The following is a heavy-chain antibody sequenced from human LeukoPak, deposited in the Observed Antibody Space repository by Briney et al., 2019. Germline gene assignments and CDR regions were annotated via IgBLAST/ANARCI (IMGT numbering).Heavy chain of an antibody. J-gene: IGHJ5*02. D-gene: IGHD6-19*01. Sequence: QTGRSLRLSCAASGFTFSNYGMHWVRQAPGKGLEWVAVTWYDGSNKYYADSVKGRFTISRDNSKNTLYLQMNSLRAEDTAVYYCVRVAVAGNLNNCFDPWGQGTLVTVS. CDR1: GFTFSNYG. CDR2: TWYDGSNK. V-gene: IGHV3-33*01. CDR3: VRVAVAGNLNNCFDP.